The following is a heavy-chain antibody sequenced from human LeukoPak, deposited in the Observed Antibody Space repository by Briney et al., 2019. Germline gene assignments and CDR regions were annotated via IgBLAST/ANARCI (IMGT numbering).Heavy chain of an antibody. D-gene: IGHD3-10*01. V-gene: IGHV1-46*01. Sequence: GASVKVSCKASGYTFTSYYMHWVRQAPGQGLEWMGIINPSGGSTSYAQKFQGRVTMTRDTSTSTVYMELSSLRSEDTAVYYCARTRSGGSGSYHPIFDYWGQGTLVTVSS. CDR1: GYTFTSYY. CDR2: INPSGGST. CDR3: ARTRSGGSGSYHPIFDY. J-gene: IGHJ4*02.